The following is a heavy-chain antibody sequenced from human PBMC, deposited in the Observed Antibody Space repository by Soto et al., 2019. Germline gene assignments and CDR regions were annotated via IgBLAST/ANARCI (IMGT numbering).Heavy chain of an antibody. V-gene: IGHV1-69*01. CDR3: AVLPRGYSYGYRFDY. D-gene: IGHD5-18*01. CDR2: LIPIFGTA. J-gene: IGHJ4*02. Sequence: QVQLVQSGAEVKKPGSSVKVSCKASGGTFSSYAISWVRQAPGQGLEWMGGLIPIFGTANYAQKFQGRVTISADESTSTAYMELSSLRSEHTAVYYCAVLPRGYSYGYRFDYWGQGTLVTVSS. CDR1: GGTFSSYA.